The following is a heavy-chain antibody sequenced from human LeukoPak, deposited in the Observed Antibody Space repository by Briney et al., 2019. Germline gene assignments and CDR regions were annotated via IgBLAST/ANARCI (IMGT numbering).Heavy chain of an antibody. CDR1: GYTFTDNH. V-gene: IGHV1-2*02. J-gene: IGHJ3*02. Sequence: ASVKVSCKASGYTFTDNHMYWIRQAPGQGPECMGWINPNSGGTNYAQKFQGRITMTRDTSISTAYMELSRLTSDDTAIYFCARELWMNAFDIWGQGTMVTVSP. CDR2: INPNSGGT. CDR3: ARELWMNAFDI. D-gene: IGHD5-12*01.